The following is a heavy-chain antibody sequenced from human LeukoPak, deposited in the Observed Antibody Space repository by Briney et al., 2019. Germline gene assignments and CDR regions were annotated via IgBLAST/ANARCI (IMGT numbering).Heavy chain of an antibody. CDR3: AKEGTRMASSCFDY. CDR2: ISHDGTVQ. J-gene: IGHJ4*02. CDR1: GFTFSSYG. Sequence: GGSLRLSCAASGFTFSSYGMQWVRQAPGKGLEWVAVISHDGTVQHYADSVKGRFTISRDNSDNTLYLQMNSLRDEDTAMYYCAKEGTRMASSCFDYWGQGTLITVST. D-gene: IGHD2-8*01. V-gene: IGHV3-30*18.